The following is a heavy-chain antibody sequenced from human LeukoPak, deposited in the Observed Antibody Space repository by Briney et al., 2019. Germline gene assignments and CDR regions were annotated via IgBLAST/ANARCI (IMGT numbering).Heavy chain of an antibody. V-gene: IGHV4-4*07. D-gene: IGHD3-16*01. J-gene: IGHJ2*01. Sequence: SQTLSLTCTVSGGSISSYYWSWIRQPAGKRLEWIGCIYTSGSTNYNPSLKSRVTILLDTSKNQCSLKLTSVSAADTAVYYCARLKLGAYFDLWGRGTLVTVSS. CDR2: IYTSGST. CDR1: GGSISSYY. CDR3: ARLKLGAYFDL.